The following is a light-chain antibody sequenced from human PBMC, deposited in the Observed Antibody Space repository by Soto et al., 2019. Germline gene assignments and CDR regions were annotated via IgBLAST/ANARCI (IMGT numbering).Light chain of an antibody. CDR3: CSYAVSSWV. CDR2: EVS. Sequence: QSALTQPASASGSPGQSITISCTGTSSDVGSYNLVSWYQQHPGKAPKLMIYEVSKRPSGVSNRFSGSKSGNTASLTISGLQAEDEADYYCCSYAVSSWVFGGWTKLTVL. J-gene: IGLJ3*02. V-gene: IGLV2-23*02. CDR1: SSDVGSYNL.